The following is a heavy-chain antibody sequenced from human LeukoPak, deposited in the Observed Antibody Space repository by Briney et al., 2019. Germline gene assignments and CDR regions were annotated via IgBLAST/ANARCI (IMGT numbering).Heavy chain of an antibody. CDR1: GFTFSSYW. CDR3: ARGLGYCNTINCYVNYFDH. CDR2: IKQDGREK. Sequence: GGSLRLSCAASGFTFSSYWMGWVRQAPGKGLEWVANIKQDGREKYYVDSVKGRFTISRDNAKNSLFLQMNSLRAEDTAVYYCARGLGYCNTINCYVNYFDHWGQGTLVTVSS. V-gene: IGHV3-7*01. D-gene: IGHD2-2*01. J-gene: IGHJ4*02.